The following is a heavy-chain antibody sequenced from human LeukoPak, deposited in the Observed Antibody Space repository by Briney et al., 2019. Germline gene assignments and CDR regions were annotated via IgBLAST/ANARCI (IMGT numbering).Heavy chain of an antibody. CDR3: ARDASSGWYGRGYFDY. Sequence: GGSLRLSCAASGFTFSTCSMNWVRQAPGKGLEWVSSISSSSSYIYYADSVKGQFTISRDNAKNSLYLQMNSLRAEDTAVYYCARDASSGWYGRGYFDYWGQGTLVTVSS. CDR1: GFTFSTCS. J-gene: IGHJ4*02. CDR2: ISSSSSYI. D-gene: IGHD6-19*01. V-gene: IGHV3-21*01.